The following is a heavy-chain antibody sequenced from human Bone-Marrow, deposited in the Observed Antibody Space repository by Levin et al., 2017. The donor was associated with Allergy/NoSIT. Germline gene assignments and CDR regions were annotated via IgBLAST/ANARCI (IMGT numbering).Heavy chain of an antibody. D-gene: IGHD6-13*01. J-gene: IGHJ4*02. CDR3: ARAPYSSSWYYFDY. CDR2: ISSSSSYI. V-gene: IGHV3-21*01. Sequence: SCAASGFTFSSYSMNWVRQAPGKGLEWVSSISSSSSYIYYADSVKGRFTISRDNAKNSLYLQMNSLRAEDTAVYYCARAPYSSSWYYFDYWGQGTLVTVSS. CDR1: GFTFSSYS.